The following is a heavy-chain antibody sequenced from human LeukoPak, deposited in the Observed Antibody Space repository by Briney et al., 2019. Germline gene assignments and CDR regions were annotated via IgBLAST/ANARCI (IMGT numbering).Heavy chain of an antibody. J-gene: IGHJ5*02. CDR2: ISGTSSYR. D-gene: IGHD3-3*01. CDR3: ARDASPYDSINWFDP. Sequence: GGSLRLSCAASGYTFSRYTMNWVRQVPGKGLEWVSSISGTSSYRYYAESVKGRFSISRDDATNSVYLQMNSLRVEDTAVYYCARDASPYDSINWFDPWGQGTLVTVSS. CDR1: GYTFSRYT. V-gene: IGHV3-21*01.